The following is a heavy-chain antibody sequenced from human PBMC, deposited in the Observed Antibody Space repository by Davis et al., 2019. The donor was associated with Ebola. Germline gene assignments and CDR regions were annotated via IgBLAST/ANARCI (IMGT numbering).Heavy chain of an antibody. V-gene: IGHV3-7*01. Sequence: GESLKISCAASGFTFSSYWMSWVRQAPGKGLEWVANIKQDGSEKYYVDSVKGRFTISRDNAKNSLYLQMNSLRAEDTAVYYCARRREGYSYGPDAFDIWGQGTMVTVSS. CDR2: IKQDGSEK. D-gene: IGHD5-18*01. CDR1: GFTFSSYW. J-gene: IGHJ3*02. CDR3: ARRREGYSYGPDAFDI.